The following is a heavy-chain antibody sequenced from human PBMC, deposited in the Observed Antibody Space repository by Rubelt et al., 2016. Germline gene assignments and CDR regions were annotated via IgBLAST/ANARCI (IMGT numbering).Heavy chain of an antibody. D-gene: IGHD2/OR15-2a*01. CDR2: ISSNGGST. Sequence: EYVSAISSNGGSTYYADSVKGRFTISRDNSKNTLYLQMSSLRAEDTAVYYCVKDLSRLGFDYWGQGTLVTVSS. CDR3: VKDLSRLGFDY. V-gene: IGHV3-64D*09. J-gene: IGHJ4*02.